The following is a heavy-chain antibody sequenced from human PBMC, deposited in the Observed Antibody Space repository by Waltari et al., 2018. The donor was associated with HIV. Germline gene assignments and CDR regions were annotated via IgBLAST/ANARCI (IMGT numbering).Heavy chain of an antibody. J-gene: IGHJ4*02. D-gene: IGHD3-3*01. V-gene: IGHV3-30*02. CDR2: IRHDDSNR. Sequence: QVGLAESGGGVVTPGGSLRLSRAASGSTCRGHGHHRARQAPGKGLECVAFIRHDDSNRYYRDSVKGRFTISRDNSKNTVDLQMNNLKAEDTAVYYCGKDSNYFYDSTGYYCDFWGQGTLVTVSS. CDR1: GSTCRGHG. CDR3: GKDSNYFYDSTGYYCDF.